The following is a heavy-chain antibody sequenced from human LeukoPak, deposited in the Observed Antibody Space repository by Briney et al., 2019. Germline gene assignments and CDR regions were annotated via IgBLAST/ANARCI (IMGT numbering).Heavy chain of an antibody. Sequence: GASVKVSCKASGYTFTSYDINWVRQATGQGLEWMGWMNPNSGNTGYAQKFQGRVTITRNTSISTAYMELRSLRSDDTAVYYCARVGVHTIWFGDHTSGPYGMDVWGQGTTVTVSS. V-gene: IGHV1-8*03. CDR3: ARVGVHTIWFGDHTSGPYGMDV. CDR2: MNPNSGNT. D-gene: IGHD3-10*01. CDR1: GYTFTSYD. J-gene: IGHJ6*02.